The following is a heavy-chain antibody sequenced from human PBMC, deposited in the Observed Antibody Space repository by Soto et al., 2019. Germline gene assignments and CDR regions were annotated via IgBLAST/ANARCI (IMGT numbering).Heavy chain of an antibody. CDR1: GNTFASHG. J-gene: IGHJ4*02. CDR3: ARVDPRGVAVVRDY. V-gene: IGHV1-18*01. Sequence: QVQLVQSGPEVKKPGASVKVSCKASGNTFASHGFSWVRQAPGQGLEWMGWISGFNGQTNYALKFQGRVNLTTDTTTSTAYMELRSLRSGGTAVYFCARVDPRGVAVVRDYWGQGTLVTVSS. CDR2: ISGFNGQT. D-gene: IGHD3-10*01.